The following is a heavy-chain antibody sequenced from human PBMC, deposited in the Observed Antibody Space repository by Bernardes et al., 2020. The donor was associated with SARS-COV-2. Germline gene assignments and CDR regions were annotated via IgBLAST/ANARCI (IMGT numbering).Heavy chain of an antibody. CDR2: ITTASDT. Sequence: GGSLRLSCAASGFIFSSYDMHWVRQVTGQGLEWVSAITTASDTYYPDSVKGRFTISRDNAKTSLYLQMNSLRAEDTAVYYCARVRSGSSWGFDHWGQGTLVTVSS. CDR1: GFIFSSYD. D-gene: IGHD6-6*01. CDR3: ARVRSGSSWGFDH. J-gene: IGHJ4*02. V-gene: IGHV3-13*01.